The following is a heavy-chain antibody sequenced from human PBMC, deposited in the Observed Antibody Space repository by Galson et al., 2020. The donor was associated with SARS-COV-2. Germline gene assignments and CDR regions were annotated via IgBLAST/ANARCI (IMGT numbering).Heavy chain of an antibody. Sequence: SVKVSCKVSGYTLTELSMHWVRQAPGKGLEWMGGFDPEDGETIYAQKFQGRVTMTEDTSTDTAYMELSSLRSEDTAVYYCATGTPVGATGWFDPWGQGTLVTVSS. CDR2: FDPEDGET. V-gene: IGHV1-24*01. J-gene: IGHJ5*02. CDR1: GYTLTELS. D-gene: IGHD1-26*01. CDR3: ATGTPVGATGWFDP.